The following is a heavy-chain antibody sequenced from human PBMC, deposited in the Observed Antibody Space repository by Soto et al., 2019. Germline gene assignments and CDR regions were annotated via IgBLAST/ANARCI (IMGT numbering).Heavy chain of an antibody. Sequence: QVQLVQSGAEVKKTGSSVKVSCTTSGGTFSTFGISWVRQAPGQGLEWMGGIIPFFGTAEYSQKFEDRITITADESTNTVYMDLRSLTSEDTAIYYCARTAPMDAGYKYYYDFWGQGALVTVSS. J-gene: IGHJ4*02. V-gene: IGHV1-69*01. CDR2: IIPFFGTA. CDR3: ARTAPMDAGYKYYYDF. D-gene: IGHD3-16*01. CDR1: GGTFSTFG.